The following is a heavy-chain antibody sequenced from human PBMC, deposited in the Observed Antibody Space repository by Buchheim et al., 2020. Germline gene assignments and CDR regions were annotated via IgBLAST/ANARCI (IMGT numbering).Heavy chain of an antibody. CDR1: GFTFSSYA. V-gene: IGHV3-30*04. D-gene: IGHD3-22*01. Sequence: QVQLVESGGGVVQPGRSLRLSCAASGFTFSSYAMHWVRQAPGKGLEWVAVISYDGSNKYYADSVKGRFTISRDNSKNTLYLQMNSLRAEDTAVYHCARDYYDSSGYYLTWGFDYWGQGTL. J-gene: IGHJ4*02. CDR3: ARDYYDSSGYYLTWGFDY. CDR2: ISYDGSNK.